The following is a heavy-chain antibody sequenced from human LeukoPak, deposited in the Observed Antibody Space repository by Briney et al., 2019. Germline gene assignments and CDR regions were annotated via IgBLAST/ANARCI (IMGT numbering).Heavy chain of an antibody. J-gene: IGHJ4*02. D-gene: IGHD2-15*01. Sequence: PGGSLRLSCAASGFTFDDYAMHWVRQAPGKGLEWVSGISWNSGSIGYADSVKGRFTISRDNAKNSLYLQMNSLRAEDTAVYYCARSKNRDIVVVVAVGTLDCWGQGTLVTVSS. CDR1: GFTFDDYA. V-gene: IGHV3-9*01. CDR2: ISWNSGSI. CDR3: ARSKNRDIVVVVAVGTLDC.